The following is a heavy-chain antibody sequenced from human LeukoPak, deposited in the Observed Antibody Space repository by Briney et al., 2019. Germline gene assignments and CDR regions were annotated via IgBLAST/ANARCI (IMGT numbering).Heavy chain of an antibody. Sequence: GGSLRLSYVASGFIVSNNYMSWVRQAPGKGLEWVSALYNAGSTYYADSVKGRFTISRDNSKNTLYLQMYSLRAEDTAVYYCASLKGLFDYFDYWGQGILVTVYS. D-gene: IGHD3-22*01. J-gene: IGHJ4*02. CDR1: GFIVSNNY. CDR2: LYNAGST. V-gene: IGHV3-53*01. CDR3: ASLKGLFDYFDY.